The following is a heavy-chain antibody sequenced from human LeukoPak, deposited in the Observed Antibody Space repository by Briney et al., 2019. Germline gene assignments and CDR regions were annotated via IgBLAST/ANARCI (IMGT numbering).Heavy chain of an antibody. CDR2: IIPILGIA. J-gene: IGHJ4*02. Sequence: GASVKVSCKASGGTFSSYAISWVRQAPGQGLEWMGRIIPILGIANYAQKFQGRVTITADKSTSTAYMELSSLRSEDTAVYYCARDQGPVTSTVRGWGQGTLVTVSS. D-gene: IGHD4-17*01. V-gene: IGHV1-69*04. CDR3: ARDQGPVTSTVRG. CDR1: GGTFSSYA.